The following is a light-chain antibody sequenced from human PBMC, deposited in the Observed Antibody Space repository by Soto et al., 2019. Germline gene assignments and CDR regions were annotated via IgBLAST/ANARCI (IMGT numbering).Light chain of an antibody. Sequence: ESVMTQSPAPPSLSPGERATLSCSASQSGSRDLAWYRQNPGQAPRLLSHDATTRATGIPARFSGSGSGTAFILTISSVEYEDFAIYYCQQNNHWRTFGQGTRLEIK. J-gene: IGKJ5*01. V-gene: IGKV3-15*01. CDR2: DAT. CDR3: QQNNHWRT. CDR1: QSGSRD.